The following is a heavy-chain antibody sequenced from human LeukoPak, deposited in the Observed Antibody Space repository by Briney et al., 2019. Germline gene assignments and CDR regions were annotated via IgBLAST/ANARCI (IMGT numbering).Heavy chain of an antibody. J-gene: IGHJ4*02. CDR1: GYTFSSYG. Sequence: GASVKVSCKASGYTFSSYGMHWVRQAPGQRLEWMGWINAGNGNTKYSQKVQGRVTITRDTSASTAYMELSSLRSEDTAVYYCARGYSGYDYFDYWGQATLVTVSS. CDR3: ARGYSGYDYFDY. CDR2: INAGNGNT. D-gene: IGHD5-12*01. V-gene: IGHV1-3*01.